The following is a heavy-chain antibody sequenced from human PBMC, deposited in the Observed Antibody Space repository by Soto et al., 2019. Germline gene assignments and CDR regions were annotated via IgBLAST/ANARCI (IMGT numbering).Heavy chain of an antibody. CDR2: INPNSGGT. J-gene: IGHJ6*02. D-gene: IGHD2-8*01. CDR1: GYTFTSYP. CDR3: ARGYCTNGVCYQGGMDV. Sequence: GASVKVSCKASGYTFTSYPMHWVRQAGQKLEWMGWINPNSGGTNYAQKFQGWVTMTRDTSISTAYMELSRLRSDDTAVYYCARGYCTNGVCYQGGMDVWGQGTTVTVSS. V-gene: IGHV1-2*04.